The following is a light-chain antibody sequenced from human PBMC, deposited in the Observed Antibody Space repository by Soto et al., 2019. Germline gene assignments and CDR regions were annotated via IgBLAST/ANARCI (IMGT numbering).Light chain of an antibody. CDR1: SSNIGSHY. CDR2: KND. V-gene: IGLV1-47*01. J-gene: IGLJ2*01. Sequence: QPVLTQPPSASGTPGQRVTMSCSGSSSNIGSHYLYWYQQLPGTAPKLLIYKNDQRPSGVPDRFSGSKSGTSASLAISGLRSEDEADYYCAAWDDSLSGPVIGGGTKLTVL. CDR3: AAWDDSLSGPV.